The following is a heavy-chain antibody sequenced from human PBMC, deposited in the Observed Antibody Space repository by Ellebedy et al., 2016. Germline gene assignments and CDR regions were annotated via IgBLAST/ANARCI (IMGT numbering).Heavy chain of an antibody. CDR1: GGSFSGYY. J-gene: IGHJ4*02. V-gene: IGHV4-34*01. CDR2: INHSGST. CDR3: ARGPYVWGSYRPSDY. D-gene: IGHD3-16*02. Sequence: GSLRLSXAVYGGSFSGYYWSWIRQPPGKGLEWIGEINHSGSTNYNPSLKSRVTISVDTSKNQFSLKLSSVTAADTAVYYCARGPYVWGSYRPSDYWGQGTLVTVSS.